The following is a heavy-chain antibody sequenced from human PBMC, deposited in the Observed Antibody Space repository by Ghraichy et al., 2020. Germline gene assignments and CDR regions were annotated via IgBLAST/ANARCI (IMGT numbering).Heavy chain of an antibody. Sequence: GGSLRLSCAASGFTFSSYSMNWVRQAPGKGLEWVTSISSSSSYIYYADSVKGRFTISRDNAKNSLYLQMNSLRAEDTAVYYCARGGGLVGATWGRYFQHWGQGTLVTVSS. D-gene: IGHD1-26*01. J-gene: IGHJ1*01. CDR1: GFTFSSYS. V-gene: IGHV3-21*01. CDR3: ARGGGLVGATWGRYFQH. CDR2: ISSSSSYI.